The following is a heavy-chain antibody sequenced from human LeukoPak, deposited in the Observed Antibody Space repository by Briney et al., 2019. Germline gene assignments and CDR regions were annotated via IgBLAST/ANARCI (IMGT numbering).Heavy chain of an antibody. D-gene: IGHD1-14*01. CDR2: ISGSGGST. CDR1: GFTFSNYA. Sequence: GGSLRLSCAAPGFTFSNYAMSWVRQAPGKGLEWVSAISGSGGSTYYADSVKGRFTISRDNSKNTLYLQMNSLRAEDTAVYYCARTSRFNDAFDIWGQGTMVTVSS. CDR3: ARTSRFNDAFDI. V-gene: IGHV3-23*01. J-gene: IGHJ3*02.